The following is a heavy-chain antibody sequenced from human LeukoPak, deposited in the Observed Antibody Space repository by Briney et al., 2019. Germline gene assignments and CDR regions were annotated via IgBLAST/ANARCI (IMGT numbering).Heavy chain of an antibody. CDR3: ARLYGSGSYLPNPLFDY. CDR2: IIPIFGTA. J-gene: IGHJ4*02. V-gene: IGHV1-69*13. CDR1: GGTFSSYA. D-gene: IGHD3-10*01. Sequence: GASVKVSCKASGGTFSSYAISWVRQAPGQGLEWMGGIIPIFGTANYAQKFQGRVTITADESTSTAYMELSSLRSEDTAVYYCARLYGSGSYLPNPLFDYWGQGTLVTVSS.